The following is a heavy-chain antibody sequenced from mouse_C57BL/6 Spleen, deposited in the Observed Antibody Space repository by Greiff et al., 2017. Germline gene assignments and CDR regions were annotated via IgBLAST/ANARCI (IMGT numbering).Heavy chain of an antibody. J-gene: IGHJ3*01. CDR1: GYTFTSYW. CDR2: INPSSGYT. Sequence: QVQLQQSGAELAKPGASVKLSCKASGYTFTSYWMHWVKQRPGQGLEWIGYINPSSGYTKYNQKFKDKATLTADKSSSTAYMQLSSLTYEDSAVYYCARSLYDYDEGFAYWGQGTLVTVSA. V-gene: IGHV1-7*01. D-gene: IGHD2-4*01. CDR3: ARSLYDYDEGFAY.